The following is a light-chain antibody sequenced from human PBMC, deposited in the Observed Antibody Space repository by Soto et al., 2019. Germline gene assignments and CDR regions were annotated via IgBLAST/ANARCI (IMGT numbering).Light chain of an antibody. V-gene: IGKV3-20*01. J-gene: IGKJ5*01. CDR3: QQYGSSPRIT. CDR1: QSVSSSH. Sequence: EIVLTQSPGTLSLSPGERATLSCRASQSVSSSHLAWYQQKPGQAPRLLIYGASSRATGIPDRFSGSGSGTDFTLTISRLEPEDFAVYYCQQYGSSPRITFGQGTRLEI. CDR2: GAS.